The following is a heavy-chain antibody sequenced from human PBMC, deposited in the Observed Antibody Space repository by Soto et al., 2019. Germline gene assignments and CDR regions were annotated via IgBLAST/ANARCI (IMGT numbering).Heavy chain of an antibody. CDR2: ISSSSSTI. J-gene: IGHJ5*02. Sequence: GSLRLSCAASGFTFSSYSMNWVPQAPGKGLEWVSYISSSSSTIFYSDSVKGRFTISGDNAKNSLYLQMNSLRDEDTAVYYCARESRFLEWLSLNWFDPWGQGT. V-gene: IGHV3-48*02. D-gene: IGHD3-3*01. CDR1: GFTFSSYS. CDR3: ARESRFLEWLSLNWFDP.